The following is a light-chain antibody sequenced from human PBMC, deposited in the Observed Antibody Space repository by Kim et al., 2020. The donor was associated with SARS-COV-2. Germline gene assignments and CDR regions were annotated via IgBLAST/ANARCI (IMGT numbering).Light chain of an antibody. J-gene: IGLJ3*02. Sequence: TSACCGSSTNVGSYYVYWYKQLPGTAPKLLIYDNDNRPSGVPDRISGSKSGTSASLAISGLQAEDEADYYCQSWDNSLSSLVFGGGTKLTVL. CDR1: STNVGSYY. CDR3: QSWDNSLSSLV. CDR2: DND. V-gene: IGLV1-47*02.